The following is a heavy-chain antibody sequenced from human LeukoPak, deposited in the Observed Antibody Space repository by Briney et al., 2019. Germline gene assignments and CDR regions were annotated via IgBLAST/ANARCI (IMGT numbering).Heavy chain of an antibody. D-gene: IGHD2-8*01. CDR1: GYTFTGYY. J-gene: IGHJ4*02. CDR3: ARDPGYCTNGVCYTDRYYFDY. Sequence: GASVKVSCKASGYTFTGYYMHWVRQAPGQGFEWMGRINPNSGGTNYAQKFQGRATLTRDTSISTAYMELSRLRSDDTAVYYCARDPGYCTNGVCYTDRYYFDYWGQGTLVTVSS. CDR2: INPNSGGT. V-gene: IGHV1-2*06.